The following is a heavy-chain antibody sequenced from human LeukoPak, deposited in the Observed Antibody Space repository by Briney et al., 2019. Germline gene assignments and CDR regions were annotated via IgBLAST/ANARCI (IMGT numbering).Heavy chain of an antibody. CDR3: ARVFGPGLDEYFHL. D-gene: IGHD3-10*01. CDR1: AFTLSGVW. CDR2: INPDRTDI. V-gene: IGHV3-74*01. Sequence: GRSRRLSCPASAFTLSGVWMHWVRHVPGNGRVWVSRINPDRTDIRYADSVKGRFTISRDDAKNTLFLHMNSLRVEDTAVYYCARVFGPGLDEYFHLWGQGTLVTVSS. J-gene: IGHJ1*01.